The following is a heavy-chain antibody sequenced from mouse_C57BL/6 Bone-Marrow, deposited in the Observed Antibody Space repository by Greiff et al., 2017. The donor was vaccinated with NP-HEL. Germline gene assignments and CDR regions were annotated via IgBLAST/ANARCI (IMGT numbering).Heavy chain of an antibody. Sequence: QVQLQQPGAELVKPGASVKLSCKASGYTFTSYWMHWVKQRPGQGLEWIGMIHPNSGSTNYNEKFKSKATLTVDKSSSTAYMQLSSLTSEDSAVYYCARPYYYGSSPWYFDVWGTGTTVTVSS. CDR2: IHPNSGST. J-gene: IGHJ1*03. CDR1: GYTFTSYW. D-gene: IGHD1-1*01. CDR3: ARPYYYGSSPWYFDV. V-gene: IGHV1-64*01.